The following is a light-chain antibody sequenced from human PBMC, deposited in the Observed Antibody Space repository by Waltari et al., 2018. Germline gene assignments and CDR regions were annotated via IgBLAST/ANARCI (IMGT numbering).Light chain of an antibody. CDR3: QQYNNWTPLT. V-gene: IGKV3-15*01. J-gene: IGKJ4*01. Sequence: EIVMTQTPATLSVSPGERATLSCRASQSVSSNLAWYQQKPGQAPRLLIYDASTRDTGIPDRVSGSGSGTEFTLTISSLQSEDFAFYYCQQYNNWTPLTFGGGTKVEIK. CDR1: QSVSSN. CDR2: DAS.